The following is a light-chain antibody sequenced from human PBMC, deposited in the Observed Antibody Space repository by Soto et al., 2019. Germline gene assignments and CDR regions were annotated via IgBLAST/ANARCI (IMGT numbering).Light chain of an antibody. Sequence: DIHMTQSPSTLSASVGDRVTITCRASQSISSWLAWYQQKPGKAPKLLIYDASSLESGVPSRFSGSGSGTEFTLTISSLQPDDFATYYCQQYNSYSPLTFGGGTKVEIK. V-gene: IGKV1-5*01. CDR3: QQYNSYSPLT. J-gene: IGKJ4*01. CDR1: QSISSW. CDR2: DAS.